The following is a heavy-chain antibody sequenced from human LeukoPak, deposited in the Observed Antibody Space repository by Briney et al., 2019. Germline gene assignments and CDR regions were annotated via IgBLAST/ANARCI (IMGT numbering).Heavy chain of an antibody. CDR3: ARDVQQGTGESYFDY. D-gene: IGHD7-27*01. CDR2: ISYDGSNK. J-gene: IGHJ4*02. CDR1: GFTFSSYG. Sequence: GGSLRLSCAASGFTFSSYGMHWVRQAPGKGLEWVAVISYDGSNKYYADSVKGRFTISRDNSKNTLYLQMNSLRAEDTAVYYCARDVQQGTGESYFDYWGQGTLVTVSS. V-gene: IGHV3-30*03.